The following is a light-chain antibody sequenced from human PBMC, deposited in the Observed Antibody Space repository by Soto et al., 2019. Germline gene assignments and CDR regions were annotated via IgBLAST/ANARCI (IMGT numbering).Light chain of an antibody. V-gene: IGKV1-5*01. CDR1: QSISSW. CDR2: GAS. Sequence: DIQMTQSPSTLSASVFDRVTLTFRASQSISSWLAWYQQKPGKAPKLLIYGASSLESGVPSRFSGSGSGTEFTLTISSLQPDDFATYYCQQYNSYWKFGQGTKVDIK. J-gene: IGKJ1*01. CDR3: QQYNSYWK.